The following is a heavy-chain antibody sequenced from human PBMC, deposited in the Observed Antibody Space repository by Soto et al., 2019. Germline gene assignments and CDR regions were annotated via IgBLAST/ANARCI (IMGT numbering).Heavy chain of an antibody. CDR3: ASSTYYYDSSGYKHYWYFDL. D-gene: IGHD3-22*01. V-gene: IGHV3-48*02. Sequence: GGSLRLSCAASGFTFSSYSMNWVRQAPGKGLEWVSYISSSSSTIYYADSVKGRFTIPRDNAKNSLYLQMNSLRDEDTAVYYCASSTYYYDSSGYKHYWYFDLWGRGTLVTVSS. CDR1: GFTFSSYS. J-gene: IGHJ2*01. CDR2: ISSSSSTI.